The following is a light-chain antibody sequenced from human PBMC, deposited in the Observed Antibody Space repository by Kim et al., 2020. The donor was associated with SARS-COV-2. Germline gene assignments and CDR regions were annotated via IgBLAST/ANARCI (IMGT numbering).Light chain of an antibody. J-gene: IGLJ3*02. CDR1: TSDIGSNT. V-gene: IGLV1-44*01. CDR2: SNV. Sequence: GEQVTVSCAGSTSDIGSNTGTWYQQFPGMAPKLLIYSNVQRPSGVPDRFSGSKSGTSASLDISGLQSEDEADYYCASWDDSLGGWVFGGGTQLTVL. CDR3: ASWDDSLGGWV.